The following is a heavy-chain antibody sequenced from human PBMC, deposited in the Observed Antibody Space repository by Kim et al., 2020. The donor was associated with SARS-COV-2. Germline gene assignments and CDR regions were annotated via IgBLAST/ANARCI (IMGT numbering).Heavy chain of an antibody. Sequence: GGSLRLSCAASGFTFSSNAMSWVRQAPGKGLEWVSLINGGNTYYADSVKGRFTISRDNSKNMLYLQMNSLRAEDTALYYCAKRVSGSYSFDYWGQGTLVTVSS. CDR1: GFTFSSNA. CDR3: AKRVSGSYSFDY. D-gene: IGHD3-10*01. J-gene: IGHJ4*02. V-gene: IGHV3-23*01. CDR2: INGGNT.